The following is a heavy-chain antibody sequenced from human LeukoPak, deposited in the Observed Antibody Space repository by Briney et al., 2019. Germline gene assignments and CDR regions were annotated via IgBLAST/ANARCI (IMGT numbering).Heavy chain of an antibody. V-gene: IGHV4-61*02. Sequence: TLSLTCTVSGGSISSGSYCWGWIRQPAGRGLEWIGRIYISGSNNCNPSLKSRVPISVATPKNQFSLKRRSVTAADTAVYYCARAPTTPYYYYMDVWGKGTTVTVSS. D-gene: IGHD4-11*01. CDR3: ARAPTTPYYYYMDV. J-gene: IGHJ6*03. CDR1: GGSISSGSYC. CDR2: IYISGSN.